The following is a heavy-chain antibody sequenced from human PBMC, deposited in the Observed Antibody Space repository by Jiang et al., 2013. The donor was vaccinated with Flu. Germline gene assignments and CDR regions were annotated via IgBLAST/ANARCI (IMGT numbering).Heavy chain of an antibody. J-gene: IGHJ4*02. Sequence: KVSCKASGYTFTSYGISWVRQAPGQGLEWMGWISAYNGNTNYAQKLQGRVTMTTDTSTSTAYMELRSLRSDDTAVYYCATLRSGYSYFGYWGQGTLVTVSS. V-gene: IGHV1-18*01. CDR3: ATLRSGYSYFGY. CDR1: GYTFTSYG. D-gene: IGHD3-22*01. CDR2: ISAYNGNT.